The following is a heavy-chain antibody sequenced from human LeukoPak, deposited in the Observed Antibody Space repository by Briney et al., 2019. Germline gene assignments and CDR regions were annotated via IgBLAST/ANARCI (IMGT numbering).Heavy chain of an antibody. CDR1: GGSFSGYY. J-gene: IGHJ6*02. CDR3: TNDLITPHRRHYYYYYGMDV. V-gene: IGHV4-34*01. D-gene: IGHD1-1*01. Sequence: TSETLSLTCAVYGGSFSGYYWSWIRQPPGKGLEWIGEINHSGSTNYNPSLKSRVTISVDTSKNQFSLKLSSVTAADTAVYYCTNDLITPHRRHYYYYYGMDVWGQGTTVTVSS. CDR2: INHSGST.